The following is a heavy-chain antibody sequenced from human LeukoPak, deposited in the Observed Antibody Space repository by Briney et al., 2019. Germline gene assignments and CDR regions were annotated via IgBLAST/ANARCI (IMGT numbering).Heavy chain of an antibody. J-gene: IGHJ6*02. D-gene: IGHD5-24*01. CDR1: GFTFSSYT. CDR3: ARTGGDGYWVYYYYGMDV. CDR2: ISYDGSNK. Sequence: GGSLRLSCAASGFTFSSYTIHWVRQAPGKGLEWVAVISYDGSNKYYADSVKGRFTISRDNSKNTLYLQMNSLRAEDTAVYYCARTGGDGYWVYYYYGMDVWGQGTTVTVSS. V-gene: IGHV3-30*04.